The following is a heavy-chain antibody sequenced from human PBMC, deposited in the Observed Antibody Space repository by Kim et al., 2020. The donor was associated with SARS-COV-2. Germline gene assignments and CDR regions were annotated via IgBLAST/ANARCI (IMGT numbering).Heavy chain of an antibody. V-gene: IGHV3-64*01. Sequence: GGSLRLSCAASGFTFSSYAMHWVRQAPGKGLEYVSAISSNGGSTYYANSVKGRFTISRDNSKNTLYLQMGSLRAEDMAVYYCARGPNYDILTGYYSTSDYWGQGTLVTVSS. CDR1: GFTFSSYA. CDR2: ISSNGGST. CDR3: ARGPNYDILTGYYSTSDY. D-gene: IGHD3-9*01. J-gene: IGHJ4*02.